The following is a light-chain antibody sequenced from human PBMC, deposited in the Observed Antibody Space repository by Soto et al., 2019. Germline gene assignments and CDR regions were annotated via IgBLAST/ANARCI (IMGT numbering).Light chain of an antibody. J-gene: IGLJ3*02. Sequence: QSVLTQPPSVSGAPGQRVTISCTGSSSNIGAGYDVHWYQQLPGTAPKLLIYANINRPSGVPDRFSGSKSGTSASLAITGLQAEDEADYYCQSYDSSLRGSVFGGGTQLTVL. V-gene: IGLV1-40*01. CDR1: SSNIGAGYD. CDR3: QSYDSSLRGSV. CDR2: ANI.